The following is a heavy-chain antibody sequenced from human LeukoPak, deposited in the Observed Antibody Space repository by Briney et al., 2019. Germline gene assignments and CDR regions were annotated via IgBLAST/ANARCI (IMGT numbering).Heavy chain of an antibody. Sequence: PGGSLRLSCAASGFTFSSYSMNWVRQVPGKGLEWVSSISSSSSYIYYADSVKGRFTISRDNAKNSLYLQMNSLRAEDTAVYYCARDPGCSSTSCYRPNAFDIWGQGTMVTVSS. J-gene: IGHJ3*02. D-gene: IGHD2-2*01. CDR3: ARDPGCSSTSCYRPNAFDI. V-gene: IGHV3-21*01. CDR2: ISSSSSYI. CDR1: GFTFSSYS.